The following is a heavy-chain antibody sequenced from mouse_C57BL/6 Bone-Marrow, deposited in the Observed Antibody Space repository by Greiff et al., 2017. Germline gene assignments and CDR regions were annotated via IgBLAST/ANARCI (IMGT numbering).Heavy chain of an antibody. CDR2: IDPSDSYT. CDR3: ARERLSVYYFDY. CDR1: GYTFTSYW. Sequence: QVQLQQPGAELVKPGASVKLPCKASGYTFTSYWMQWVKQRPGQGLEWIGEIDPSDSYTNYNQKFKGKATLTVDTSSSTAYMQLSSLTSEDSAVYYCARERLSVYYFDYWGQGTTLTVSS. J-gene: IGHJ2*01. V-gene: IGHV1-50*01.